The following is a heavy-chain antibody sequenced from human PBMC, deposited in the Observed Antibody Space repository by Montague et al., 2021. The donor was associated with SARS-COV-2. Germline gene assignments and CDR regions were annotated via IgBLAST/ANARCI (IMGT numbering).Heavy chain of an antibody. CDR2: FYSGNT. CDR1: GGSISNHY. Sequence: SETLSLTCTVSGGSISNHYWSWIRQPPGKGLGWIAFYSGNTNYNPSLKSRVTISVDTSKNQFSLKLSSVTAADTAVYFCARGITTAGKWGQGTLVTVSS. CDR3: ARGITTAGK. V-gene: IGHV4-59*08. J-gene: IGHJ4*02. D-gene: IGHD6-13*01.